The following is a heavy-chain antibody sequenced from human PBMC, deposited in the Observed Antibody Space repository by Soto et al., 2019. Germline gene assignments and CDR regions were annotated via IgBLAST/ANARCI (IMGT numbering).Heavy chain of an antibody. CDR1: GFSISSGGFY. D-gene: IGHD2-2*01. CDR3: ARGPRCSSSSGLPGYFDS. J-gene: IGHJ4*02. CDR2: LYYGGNT. Sequence: SETLSLTCTVSGFSISSGGFYWAWIRQPPGTGLEWIGSLYYGGNTYYNPSLKSRVTISADTSKNHFSLELNSVTATDTAVYYFARGPRCSSSSGLPGYFDSWGLGTLVTVSS. V-gene: IGHV4-39*02.